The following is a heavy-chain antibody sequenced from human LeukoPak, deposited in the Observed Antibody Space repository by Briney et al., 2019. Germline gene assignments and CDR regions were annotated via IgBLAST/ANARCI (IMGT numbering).Heavy chain of an antibody. Sequence: GGSLRLSCAASGFTFSSYGMHWVRQAPGKGLEWVAVISYDGSNKYYADSVKGRFTISRDNSKNTLYLQMNSLRAEDTAVYYCASGGRDPWGQGTLVTVSS. D-gene: IGHD2-15*01. CDR3: ASGGRDP. J-gene: IGHJ5*02. CDR1: GFTFSSYG. CDR2: ISYDGSNK. V-gene: IGHV3-30*03.